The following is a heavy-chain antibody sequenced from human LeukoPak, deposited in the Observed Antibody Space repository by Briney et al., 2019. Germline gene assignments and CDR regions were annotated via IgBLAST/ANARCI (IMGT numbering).Heavy chain of an antibody. V-gene: IGHV3-74*01. CDR2: INSDGSST. CDR1: GFTFSSYW. CDR3: VRGPHIAATSY. D-gene: IGHD6-25*01. Sequence: LAGGSLKLSCAASGFTFSSYWMHWVRQAPGKGLVWVSRINSDGSSTSYADSVKGRFTISRDNAKKSLYLQINTLRAEDTAVYYCVRGPHIAATSYWGQGTQVTVSS. J-gene: IGHJ4*02.